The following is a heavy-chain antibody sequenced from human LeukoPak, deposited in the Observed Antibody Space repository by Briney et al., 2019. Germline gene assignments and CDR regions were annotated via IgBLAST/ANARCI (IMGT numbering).Heavy chain of an antibody. CDR3: ARLIVVVRGASDY. CDR2: INHSGST. Sequence: SETLSLTCAVYGGSLSAYYWSWIRQPPGKGLEWIGEINHSGSTNYNPSLKSRVTISVDTSKNQFSLKLSSVTAADTAVYYCARLIVVVRGASDYWGQGTPVTVSS. V-gene: IGHV4-34*01. CDR1: GGSLSAYY. J-gene: IGHJ4*02. D-gene: IGHD2-15*01.